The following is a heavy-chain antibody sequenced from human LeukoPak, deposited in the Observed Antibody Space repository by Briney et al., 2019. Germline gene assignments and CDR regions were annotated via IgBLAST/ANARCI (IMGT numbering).Heavy chain of an antibody. CDR2: IYSDGST. Sequence: GGSLRLSCAASGFTVSNNYMSWVRQAPGKGLEWVSVIYSDGSTYYADSVKGRFTISRDNSKNTLYLQMNSLRAEDTAVYYCARGRVLTGYSYYFDYWGQGTLVTVSS. D-gene: IGHD3-9*01. CDR3: ARGRVLTGYSYYFDY. V-gene: IGHV3-53*01. J-gene: IGHJ4*02. CDR1: GFTVSNNY.